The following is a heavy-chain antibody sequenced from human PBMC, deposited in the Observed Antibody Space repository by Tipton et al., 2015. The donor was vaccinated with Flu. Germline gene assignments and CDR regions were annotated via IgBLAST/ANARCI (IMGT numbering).Heavy chain of an antibody. J-gene: IGHJ5*02. CDR2: IYTSGST. CDR3: ARDLDSSGWYDNWFDP. D-gene: IGHD6-19*01. Sequence: TLSLTCTVSGGSISSGSYYWSWIRQPAGKGLEWIGRIYTSGSTNYNRSLKSRVTISVDTPKNQFSLKPSSVNAADTAAYYCARDLDSSGWYDNWFDPWGQGTLVTVSS. CDR1: GGSISSGSYY. V-gene: IGHV4-61*02.